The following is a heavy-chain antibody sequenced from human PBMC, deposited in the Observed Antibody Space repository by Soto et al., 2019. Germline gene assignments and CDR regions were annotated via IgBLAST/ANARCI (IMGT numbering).Heavy chain of an antibody. CDR3: ALQGYDILTGYYMDY. V-gene: IGHV3-48*01. CDR1: GFTFSTYT. J-gene: IGHJ4*02. CDR2: ISSSSSTI. D-gene: IGHD3-9*01. Sequence: EVQLVESGGGLLQPGGSLRLSCAASGFTFSTYTMNWVRQAPGKGLEWVSYISSSSSTIYYADSVKGRFTISRDNAKNSLYLQMNSLRAEDTAVYYCALQGYDILTGYYMDYWGQGTLVTVSS.